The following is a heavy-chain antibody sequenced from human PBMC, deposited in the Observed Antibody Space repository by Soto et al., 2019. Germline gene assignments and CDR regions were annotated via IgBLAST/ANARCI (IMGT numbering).Heavy chain of an antibody. Sequence: PSETLSLTCTVSGGSISSGCYYWSWIRQHPGKGLEWIGYIYYSGSTYYNPSLKSRVTISVDTSKNQFSLKLSSVTAADTAVYYCAREVVLWFGELLSGWFDPWGQGTLVTVSS. D-gene: IGHD3-10*01. CDR3: AREVVLWFGELLSGWFDP. J-gene: IGHJ5*02. V-gene: IGHV4-31*03. CDR2: IYYSGST. CDR1: GGSISSGCYY.